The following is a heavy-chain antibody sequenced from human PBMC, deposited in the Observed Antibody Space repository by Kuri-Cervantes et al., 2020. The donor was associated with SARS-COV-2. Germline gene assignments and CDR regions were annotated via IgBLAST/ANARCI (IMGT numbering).Heavy chain of an antibody. Sequence: GGSLRLSCAASGFTFSSYGMHWVRQAPGKGLEWVSAISGSGGSTYYADSVKGRFTISRDNSKNTLYLQMNSLRAEDTAVYYCAKAGGWYSSFFDYWGQGTLVTVSS. CDR1: GFTFSSYG. V-gene: IGHV3-23*01. CDR3: AKAGGWYSSFFDY. J-gene: IGHJ4*02. CDR2: ISGSGGST. D-gene: IGHD6-19*01.